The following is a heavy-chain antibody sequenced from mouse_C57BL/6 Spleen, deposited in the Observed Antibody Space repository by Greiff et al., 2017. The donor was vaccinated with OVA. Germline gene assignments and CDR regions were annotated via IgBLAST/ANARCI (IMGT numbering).Heavy chain of an antibody. CDR1: GFTFSDYG. Sequence: DVMLVESGGGLVKPGGSLKLSCAASGFTFSDYGMHWVRQAPEKGLEWVAYISSGSSTIYYADTVKGRFTISRDNAKNTLFLQMTSLRSEDTAMYYCARGYYGSSSIDYWGQGTTLTVSS. CDR2: ISSGSSTI. V-gene: IGHV5-17*01. D-gene: IGHD1-1*01. CDR3: ARGYYGSSSIDY. J-gene: IGHJ2*01.